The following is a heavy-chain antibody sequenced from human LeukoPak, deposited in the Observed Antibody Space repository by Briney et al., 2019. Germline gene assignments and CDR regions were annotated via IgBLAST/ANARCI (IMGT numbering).Heavy chain of an antibody. J-gene: IGHJ6*02. CDR3: ARDCGGDCYLRYYYYGMDV. D-gene: IGHD2-21*02. CDR1: GFTFSSYS. CDR2: ISSSSSYI. Sequence: KAGGSLRLSCAASGFTFSSYSMNWVRQAPGKGLEWVSSISSSSSYIYYADSVKGRFTISRDNSKNTLYLQMNSLRAEDTAVYYCARDCGGDCYLRYYYYGMDVWGQGTTVTVSS. V-gene: IGHV3-21*01.